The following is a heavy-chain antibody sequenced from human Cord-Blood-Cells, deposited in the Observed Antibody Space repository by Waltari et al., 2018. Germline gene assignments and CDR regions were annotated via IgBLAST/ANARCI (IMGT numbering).Heavy chain of an antibody. Sequence: EVQLVESGGGLVKPGGSLRLSCAASGFTFSNAWISGVREAPGKGLEWVGRIKRKTDDGTTDYAAPVKGRFTISRDDSKNSLYLQMISLTTDDIYVYYCTQDFSYYDYVWGSDRYYWGQGTLVTVSS. CDR2: IKRKTDDGTT. J-gene: IGHJ4*02. V-gene: IGHV3-15*01. CDR1: GFTFSNAW. CDR3: TQDFSYYDYVWGSDRYY. D-gene: IGHD3-16*02.